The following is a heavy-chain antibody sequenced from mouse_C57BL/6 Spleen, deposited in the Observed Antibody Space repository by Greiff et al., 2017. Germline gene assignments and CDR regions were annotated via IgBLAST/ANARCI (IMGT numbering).Heavy chain of an antibody. V-gene: IGHV1-4*01. J-gene: IGHJ4*01. CDR2: INPSSGYT. Sequence: VKLMESGAELARPGASVKMSCKASGYTFTSYTMHWVKQRPGQGLEWIGYINPSSGYTKYNQKFKDKATLTADKSSSTAYMQLSSLTSEDSAVYYCASAYYSNYGYAMDYWGQGTSVTVSS. CDR1: GYTFTSYT. CDR3: ASAYYSNYGYAMDY. D-gene: IGHD2-5*01.